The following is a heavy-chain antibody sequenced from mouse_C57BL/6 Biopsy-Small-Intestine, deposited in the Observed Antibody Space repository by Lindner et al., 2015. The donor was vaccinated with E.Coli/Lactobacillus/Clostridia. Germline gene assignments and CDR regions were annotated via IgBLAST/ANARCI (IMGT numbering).Heavy chain of an antibody. CDR2: IYPRSGNT. D-gene: IGHD2-4*01. CDR1: GHTFTSYG. CDR3: ARPLYYDYDADYYAMDY. V-gene: IGHV1-81*01. Sequence: VQLQESGAELARPGASVKLSCKASGHTFTSYGISWVKQRTGQGLEWIGEIYPRSGNTYYNEKFKGKATLTADKSSSTAYMELRSLTSEDSAVYFCARPLYYDYDADYYAMDYWGQGTSVTVSS. J-gene: IGHJ4*01.